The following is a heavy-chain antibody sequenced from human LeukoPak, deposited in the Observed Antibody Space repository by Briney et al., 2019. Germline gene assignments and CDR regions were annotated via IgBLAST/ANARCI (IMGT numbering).Heavy chain of an antibody. D-gene: IGHD2-15*01. CDR1: GGTFSSYA. CDR3: ARANGYCSGGSCYSEINWFDP. J-gene: IGHJ5*02. CDR2: IIPIFGTA. V-gene: IGHV1-69*05. Sequence: SVKVSCKASGGTFSSYAISWVRQAPGRGLEWMGGIIPIFGTANYAQKFQGRVTITTDESTSTAYMELSSLRSEDTAVYYCARANGYCSGGSCYSEINWFDPWGQGTLVTVSS.